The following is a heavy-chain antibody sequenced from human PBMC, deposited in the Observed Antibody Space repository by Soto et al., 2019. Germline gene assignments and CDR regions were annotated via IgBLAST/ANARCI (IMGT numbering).Heavy chain of an antibody. V-gene: IGHV3-48*02. D-gene: IGHD3-9*01. CDR2: SSPRGDTI. CDR3: AKWPHTNVGCPYHFES. CDR1: GFTFSSYG. J-gene: IGHJ4*02. Sequence: PGGSLRLSCAASGFTFSSYGMHWVRQAAGKGLEWISYSSPRGDTIYYADSVEGRFTISRDNARNSLSLHMSNLRDEDSALYYCAKWPHTNVGCPYHFESWGRGVPVTVAS.